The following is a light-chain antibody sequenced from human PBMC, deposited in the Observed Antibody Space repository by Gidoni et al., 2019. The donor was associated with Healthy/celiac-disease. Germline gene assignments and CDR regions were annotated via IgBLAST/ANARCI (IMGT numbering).Light chain of an antibody. CDR3: QQYNSSWT. Sequence: DIQMTQSPSTLSASVGDRVPITCRASQSISSWLAWYQQKPGKAPQLLIYKASRLGSGVPPLFSGSCSATDFPLTISRLPPDDFATYYCQQYNSSWTFGQGTKVEIK. V-gene: IGKV1-5*03. CDR1: QSISSW. J-gene: IGKJ1*01. CDR2: KAS.